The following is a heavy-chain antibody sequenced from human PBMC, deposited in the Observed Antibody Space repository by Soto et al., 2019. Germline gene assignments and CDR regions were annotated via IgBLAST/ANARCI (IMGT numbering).Heavy chain of an antibody. CDR1: GGSISSSNW. CDR3: ARDHNCSGGSCYSGDAFDI. V-gene: IGHV4-4*02. D-gene: IGHD2-15*01. Sequence: SETLSLTCAVSGGSISSSNWWSWVRQPPGKGLEWIGEIYHSGSTNYNPSLKSRVTISVDKSKNQFSLKLSSVTAADTAVYYCARDHNCSGGSCYSGDAFDIWGQGTMVTVSS. CDR2: IYHSGST. J-gene: IGHJ3*02.